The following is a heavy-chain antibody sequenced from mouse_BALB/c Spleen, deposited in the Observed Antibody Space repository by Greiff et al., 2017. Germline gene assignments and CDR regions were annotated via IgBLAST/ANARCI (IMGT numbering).Heavy chain of an antibody. J-gene: IGHJ3*01. CDR3: ARSSMITTDWFAY. V-gene: IGHV5-17*02. CDR1: GFTFSSFG. Sequence: EVKVVESGGGLVQPGGSRKLSCAASGFTFSSFGMHWVRQAPEKGLEWVAYISSGSSTIYYADTVKGRFTISRDNPKNTLFLQMTSLRSEDTAMYYCARSSMITTDWFAYWGQGTLVTVSA. CDR2: ISSGSSTI. D-gene: IGHD2-4*01.